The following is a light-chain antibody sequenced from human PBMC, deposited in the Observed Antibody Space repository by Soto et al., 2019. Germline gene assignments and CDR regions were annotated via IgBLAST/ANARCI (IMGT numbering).Light chain of an antibody. CDR1: QSVGSN. J-gene: IGKJ4*01. V-gene: IGKV3D-15*01. Sequence: EIVMTQSPATLSVSPGERATLSCRASQSVGSNLAWYQQKPGQAPRFLIYGASARATGIPARFSGSGSGTEFTLTINSLQSEDFAVYYCQRYNNWPLTFGGGTKVDIK. CDR2: GAS. CDR3: QRYNNWPLT.